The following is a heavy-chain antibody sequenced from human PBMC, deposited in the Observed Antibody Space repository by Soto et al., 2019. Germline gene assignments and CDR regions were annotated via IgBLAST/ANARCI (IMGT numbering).Heavy chain of an antibody. V-gene: IGHV4-34*01. D-gene: IGHD3-10*01. Sequence: PSETLSLTCSVSGGSISTVGHYWTWIRQPPGKGLEWIGEINHSGSTNYNPSLKSRVTISVDTSKNQFSLKLSSVTAADTAVYYCARDRFLWFGELSSRYFDYWGQGTLVTVSS. J-gene: IGHJ4*02. CDR2: INHSGST. CDR1: GGSISTVGHY. CDR3: ARDRFLWFGELSSRYFDY.